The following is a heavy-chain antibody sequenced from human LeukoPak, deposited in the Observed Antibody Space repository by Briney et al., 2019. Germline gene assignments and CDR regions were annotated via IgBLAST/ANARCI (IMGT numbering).Heavy chain of an antibody. CDR1: GFSFSNHA. Sequence: QPGGSLRLSCAASGFSFSNHAMHWVRQAPGKGLEWVSFISYDAKIKFYVDSVKGRFAISRDNSKNTLYLQMNNLGVEDTAVYYCARDRLNRADCGTDCYSAVFDYWGQGALVTVSS. D-gene: IGHD2-21*02. CDR2: ISYDAKIK. J-gene: IGHJ4*02. CDR3: ARDRLNRADCGTDCYSAVFDY. V-gene: IGHV3-30*09.